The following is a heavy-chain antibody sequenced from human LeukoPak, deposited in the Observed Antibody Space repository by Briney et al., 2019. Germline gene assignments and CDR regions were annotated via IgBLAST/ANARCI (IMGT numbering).Heavy chain of an antibody. CDR3: ARGGGSSSHY. CDR2: ISSSSSYI. J-gene: IGHJ4*02. CDR1: GFTFSSYS. D-gene: IGHD6-6*01. Sequence: GGSLRLSCAASGFTFSSYSMNWVRQAPGKGLEWVSSISSSSSYIYYADSVKGRFTISRDHSKNTLYLQMSSLRAEDTAVYYCARGGGSSSHYWGQGTLVTVSS. V-gene: IGHV3-21*04.